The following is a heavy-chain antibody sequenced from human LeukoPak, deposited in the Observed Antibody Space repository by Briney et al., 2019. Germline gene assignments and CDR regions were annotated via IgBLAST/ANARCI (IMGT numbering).Heavy chain of an antibody. D-gene: IGHD3-9*01. Sequence: GGSLRLSCAASGSTFSNAWMSWVRQAPGKGLEWVAVISGGGSTTIYADSVKGRFTISRDDSKKTLYLQMNSLRAEDTAVYYCTKAKVSSLTYFDWFPWNWGQGSLVTVSS. CDR2: ISGGGSTT. CDR3: TKAKVSSLTYFDWFPWN. V-gene: IGHV3-23*01. J-gene: IGHJ4*02. CDR1: GSTFSNAW.